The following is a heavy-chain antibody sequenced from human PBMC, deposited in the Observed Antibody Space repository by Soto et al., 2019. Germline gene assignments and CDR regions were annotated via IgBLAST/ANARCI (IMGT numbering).Heavy chain of an antibody. CDR3: ARGDRGAFDL. CDR1: GFTFSYYW. J-gene: IGHJ3*01. D-gene: IGHD1-26*01. V-gene: IGHV3-74*01. Sequence: EVQLLESGGGLVQPGESLRLSCAASGFTFSYYWMHRVRQVPGMGLVWVSRIHSDGSSTTYADSVKGRFTISRDNARNTVYLQMNSLRAEDTAVYYCARGDRGAFDLWGQGTVVTVSS. CDR2: IHSDGSST.